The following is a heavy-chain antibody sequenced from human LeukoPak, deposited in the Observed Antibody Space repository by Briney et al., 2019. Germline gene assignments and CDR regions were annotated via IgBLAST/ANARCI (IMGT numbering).Heavy chain of an antibody. D-gene: IGHD5-24*01. J-gene: IGHJ4*02. CDR2: IWYDGSNK. Sequence: TGGSLRLSCAASGFTFSSYGMHWVRQAPGKGLEWVAVIWYDGSNKYYADSVKGRFTVSGDNSKNTLSLQMNSLRAEDTAVYYCGLEMATIPDYWGQGTLVTVSS. CDR3: GLEMATIPDY. CDR1: GFTFSSYG. V-gene: IGHV3-33*01.